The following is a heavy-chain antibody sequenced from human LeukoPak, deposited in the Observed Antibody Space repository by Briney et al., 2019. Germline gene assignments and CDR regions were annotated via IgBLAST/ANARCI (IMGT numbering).Heavy chain of an antibody. Sequence: SETLSLTCTVSGGSISSGGYYWSWIRQPAGQGMEWIGNIYSSGSANYSPSLKSRVTISVDTSKNQVYLKLSSVTAADTAVYYCARPLSVTGAFDIWGQGTMVTVSS. CDR3: ARPLSVTGAFDI. CDR1: GGSISSGGYY. V-gene: IGHV4-61*08. D-gene: IGHD4-17*01. CDR2: IYSSGSA. J-gene: IGHJ3*02.